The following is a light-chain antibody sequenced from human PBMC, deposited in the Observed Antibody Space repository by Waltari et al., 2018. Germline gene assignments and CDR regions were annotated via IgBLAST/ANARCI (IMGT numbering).Light chain of an antibody. V-gene: IGLV2-14*01. Sequence: QSALTQPASVSGSPGQSITISCTGTSSDVGGYNYVSWYQQHPGKAPKFMIYDVSQRPSGFSNRCSGSKAGNSASLTISGLQAEDEADYYCSSYTSNNIWVFGGGTKLTVL. CDR1: SSDVGGYNY. CDR2: DVS. CDR3: SSYTSNNIWV. J-gene: IGLJ3*02.